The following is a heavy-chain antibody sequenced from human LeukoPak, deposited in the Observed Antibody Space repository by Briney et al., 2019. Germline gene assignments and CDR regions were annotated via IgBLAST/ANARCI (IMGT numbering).Heavy chain of an antibody. J-gene: IGHJ4*02. CDR1: GYIFTTYF. CDR3: ARVGATGATADN. D-gene: IGHD2-21*02. Sequence: ASVKVSCKASGYIFTTYFMHWLRQAPGQGPEWMGIINPRGGSTDYAQKFQDRITMTSDTSTSTAYMELKSLKSEDTAVYFCARVGATGATADNWGQGTLVTVSS. V-gene: IGHV1-46*01. CDR2: INPRGGST.